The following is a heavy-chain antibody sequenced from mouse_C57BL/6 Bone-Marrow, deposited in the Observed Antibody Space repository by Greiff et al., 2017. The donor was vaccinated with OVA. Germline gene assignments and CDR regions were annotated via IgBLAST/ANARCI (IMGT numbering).Heavy chain of an antibody. D-gene: IGHD1-1*01. CDR2: IWGGGST. J-gene: IGHJ1*03. V-gene: IGHV2-9*01. CDR1: GFSFTSYG. CDR3: AKQGPLSPTPVGGYFDV. Sequence: QVQLKESGPGLVAPSQSLSITCTVSGFSFTSYGVDWVRQPPGKGLEWLGVIWGGGSTNYNSALMSRLSISKDNSKSQVFLKMNSLQTDDTAMYYCAKQGPLSPTPVGGYFDVWGTGTTVTVSS.